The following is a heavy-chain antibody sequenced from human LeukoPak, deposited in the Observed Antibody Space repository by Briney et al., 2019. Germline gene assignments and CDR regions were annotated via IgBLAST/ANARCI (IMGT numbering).Heavy chain of an antibody. J-gene: IGHJ4*02. D-gene: IGHD3-22*01. CDR2: IKSNTDGGTT. CDR3: TTENYYLAY. V-gene: IGHV3-15*01. CDR1: AFSFTILC. Sequence: GGSLRLPCPASAFSFTILCMICARLPPRPGPEWVGRIKSNTDGGTTDYAAPVKGRFTISRDDSKDTLYLQMNSLKTADAAVYYCTTENYYLAYWGQGTLVTVSS.